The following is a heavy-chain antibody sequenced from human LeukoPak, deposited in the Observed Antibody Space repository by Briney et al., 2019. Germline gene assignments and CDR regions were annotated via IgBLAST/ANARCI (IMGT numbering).Heavy chain of an antibody. CDR3: ATDLATAMVKDQSNY. CDR2: FDPEYGEI. D-gene: IGHD5-18*01. J-gene: IGHJ4*02. Sequence: ASVKVSCKVSGYTLTELSIHCVRQAPGKGLEWMGGFDPEYGEIIYAQKFQGRVTMTEDTSTDTAYMELSSLRSEDTAMYYCATDLATAMVKDQSNYWGQGTLVTVSS. CDR1: GYTLTELS. V-gene: IGHV1-24*01.